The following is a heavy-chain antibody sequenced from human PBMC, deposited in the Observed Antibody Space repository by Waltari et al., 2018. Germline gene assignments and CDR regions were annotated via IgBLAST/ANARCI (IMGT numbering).Heavy chain of an antibody. D-gene: IGHD6-13*01. CDR2: INHSGST. V-gene: IGHV4-34*01. Sequence: QVQLQQWGAGLLKPSETLSLPCAVYGGSFSGYSWSWIRQPPGKGLEWIGEINHSGSTNYNPSLKSRVTISVDTSKNQFSLKLSSVTAADTAVYYCARVRKGIAAAVVWGQGTMVTVSS. CDR3: ARVRKGIAAAVV. J-gene: IGHJ3*01. CDR1: GGSFSGYS.